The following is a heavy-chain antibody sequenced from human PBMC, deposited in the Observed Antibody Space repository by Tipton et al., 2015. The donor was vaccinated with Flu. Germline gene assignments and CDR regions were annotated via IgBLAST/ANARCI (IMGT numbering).Heavy chain of an antibody. CDR1: GFPFSEFW. CDR2: TNQDGSEE. V-gene: IGHV3-7*01. CDR3: ARFAGGP. D-gene: IGHD3-16*01. Sequence: SLRLSCAASGFPFSEFWMHWVCQAPGKGLEWVAHTNQDGSEEAYVESVKGRFTISRDNARNSLYLQMNSLRAEDTAVYHCARFAGGPWGQGTLVTVSS. J-gene: IGHJ5*02.